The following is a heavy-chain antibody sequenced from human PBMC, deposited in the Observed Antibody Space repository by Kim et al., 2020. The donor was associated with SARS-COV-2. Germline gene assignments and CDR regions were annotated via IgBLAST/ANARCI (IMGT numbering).Heavy chain of an antibody. D-gene: IGHD2-21*01. CDR2: IYSGGST. J-gene: IGHJ1*01. CDR1: GFTVTDSY. CDR3: ATGVCYYDAGYFKN. Sequence: GGSLRLSWAASGFTVTDSYMGWVRQAPGKGLEWVSYIYSGGSTIYADAAEGGRIIFRDHSNNTLFLQINSLRAEDTAGYYCATGVCYYDAGYFKNWCQDT. V-gene: IGHV3-66*01.